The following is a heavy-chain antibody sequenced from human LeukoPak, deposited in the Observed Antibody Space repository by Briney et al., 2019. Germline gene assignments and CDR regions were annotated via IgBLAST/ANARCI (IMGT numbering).Heavy chain of an antibody. J-gene: IGHJ4*02. CDR3: ARGLYGGKPPHY. CDR1: GGSISSGGYY. CDR2: IYHSGST. Sequence: SETLSLTCTVSGGSISSGGYYWSWIRQPPGKGLEWIGYIYHSGSTNYNPSLKSRVTISVDTSKNQFSLKLSSVTAADTAVYYCARGLYGGKPPHYWGQGTLVTVSS. V-gene: IGHV4-61*08. D-gene: IGHD4-23*01.